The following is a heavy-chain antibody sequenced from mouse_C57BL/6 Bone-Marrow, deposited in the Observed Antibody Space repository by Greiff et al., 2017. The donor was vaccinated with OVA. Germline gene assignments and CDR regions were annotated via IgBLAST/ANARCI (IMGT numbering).Heavy chain of an antibody. CDR1: GFNIKDDY. J-gene: IGHJ2*01. V-gene: IGHV14-4*01. Sequence: VQLKQSGAELVRPGASVKLSCTASGFNIKDDYMHWVKQRPEQGLEWIGWIDPENGDTEYASKFQGKATITADTSSNTAYLQLSSLTSEDTAVYYCTTSYSYYFDYWGQGTTLTVSS. D-gene: IGHD1-2*01. CDR3: TTSYSYYFDY. CDR2: IDPENGDT.